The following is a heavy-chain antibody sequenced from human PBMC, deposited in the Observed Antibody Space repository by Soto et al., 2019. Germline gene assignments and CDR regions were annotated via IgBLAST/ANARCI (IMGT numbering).Heavy chain of an antibody. D-gene: IGHD2-21*02. Sequence: PGGSLRLSCAASGFTFSSYGMHCVRQAPGKGLEWVAVIWYDGSNKYYADSVKGRFTISRDNSKNTLYLQMNSLRAEDTAVYYCARDPCGGDCYQGSYWGQGTLVTVSS. J-gene: IGHJ4*02. CDR2: IWYDGSNK. V-gene: IGHV3-33*01. CDR1: GFTFSSYG. CDR3: ARDPCGGDCYQGSY.